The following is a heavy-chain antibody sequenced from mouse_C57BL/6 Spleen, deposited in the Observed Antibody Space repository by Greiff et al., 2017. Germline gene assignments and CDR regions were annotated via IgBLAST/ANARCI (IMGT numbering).Heavy chain of an antibody. CDR1: GYTFTSYW. J-gene: IGHJ3*01. CDR2: IDPSDSYT. V-gene: IGHV1-59*01. Sequence: QVQLQQPGAELVRPGTSVKLSCKASGYTFTSYWMHWVKQRPGQGLEWIGVIDPSDSYTNYHQKFKGKATLTVDTSSSPAYMQLSSLTSEDSAVYYCARATDSSGAYWGQGTLVTVSS. D-gene: IGHD3-2*02. CDR3: ARATDSSGAY.